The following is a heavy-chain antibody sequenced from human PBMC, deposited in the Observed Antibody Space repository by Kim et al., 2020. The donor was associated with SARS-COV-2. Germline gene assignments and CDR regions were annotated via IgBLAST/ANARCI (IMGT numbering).Heavy chain of an antibody. CDR3: ARSYSGYGYYFDY. D-gene: IGHD5-12*01. Sequence: YSQKFQGRVTITRDTSASTAYMELSSLRSEDTAVYYCARSYSGYGYYFDYWGQGTLVTVSS. J-gene: IGHJ4*02. V-gene: IGHV1-3*01.